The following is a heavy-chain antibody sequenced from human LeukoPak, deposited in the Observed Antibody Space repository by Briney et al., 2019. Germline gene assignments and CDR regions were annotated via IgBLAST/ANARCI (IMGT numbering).Heavy chain of an antibody. J-gene: IGHJ3*02. V-gene: IGHV3-74*01. CDR1: GFTVSSNY. CDR2: INSDGSST. D-gene: IGHD3-22*01. CDR3: ARDPRPRPYNYYYDSATPAFDI. Sequence: PGGSLRLSCAASGFTVSSNYMSWVRQAPGKGLVWVSRINSDGSSTSYADSVKGRFTISRDNAKNTLYLQMNSLRAEDTAVYYCARDPRPRPYNYYYDSATPAFDIWGQGTMVTVSS.